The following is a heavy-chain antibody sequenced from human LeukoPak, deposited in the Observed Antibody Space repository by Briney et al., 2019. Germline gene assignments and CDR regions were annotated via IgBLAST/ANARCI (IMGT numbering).Heavy chain of an antibody. Sequence: GGSLRLSCAASGFTFSSYAMSWVRQAPGKGLEWVSAISGSGGSTYYADSVKGRFTISRDNSKNTLYLQMNSLRAEDTAVYYCAKVYLPLYGLAARPLSFDYWGQGTLVTVSS. CDR2: ISGSGGST. J-gene: IGHJ4*02. V-gene: IGHV3-23*01. CDR3: AKVYLPLYGLAARPLSFDY. CDR1: GFTFSSYA. D-gene: IGHD6-6*01.